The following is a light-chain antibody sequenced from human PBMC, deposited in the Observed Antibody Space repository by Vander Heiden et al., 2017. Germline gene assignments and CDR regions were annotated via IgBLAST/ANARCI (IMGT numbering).Light chain of an antibody. J-gene: IGLJ3*02. Sequence: QSALTQPASVSGSPGQSITISCTGTSSDVCGYNYVSWYQQHPGEAPKLMISDVSNRPSGVSNRFSGSKSGNTASLTISGLQAEDEADYYCSSYTTSSTPVVFGGGTKLTVL. V-gene: IGLV2-14*01. CDR3: SSYTTSSTPVV. CDR1: SSDVCGYNY. CDR2: DVS.